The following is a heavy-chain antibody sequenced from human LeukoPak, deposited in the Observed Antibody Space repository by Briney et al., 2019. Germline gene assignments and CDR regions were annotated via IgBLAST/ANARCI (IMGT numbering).Heavy chain of an antibody. CDR3: ARVGRIIAVVATKAWFDP. CDR2: ISGSGGST. J-gene: IGHJ5*02. D-gene: IGHD6-19*01. Sequence: PGGSLRLSCSASGFTFTNYAMGWVRQAPGKGLEWVSTISGSGGSTYYADSVKGRFTISRDNSKNTLSLQMNSLRAEDTALYYCARVGRIIAVVATKAWFDPWGQGTLVTVSS. CDR1: GFTFTNYA. V-gene: IGHV3-23*01.